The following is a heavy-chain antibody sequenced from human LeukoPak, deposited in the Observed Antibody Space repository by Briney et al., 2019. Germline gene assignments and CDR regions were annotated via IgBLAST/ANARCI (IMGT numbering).Heavy chain of an antibody. CDR3: ARKYSSGWYYYFDY. CDR1: GYSISSGYY. V-gene: IGHV4-38-2*01. D-gene: IGHD6-19*01. Sequence: SETLSLTCAVSGYSISSGYYWGWIRQPPGKGLEWIGSIYHSGSTYYNPSLKSRVTISVDTSKNQFSLKPSSVTAADTAVYYCARKYSSGWYYYFDYWGQGTLVTVSS. CDR2: IYHSGST. J-gene: IGHJ4*02.